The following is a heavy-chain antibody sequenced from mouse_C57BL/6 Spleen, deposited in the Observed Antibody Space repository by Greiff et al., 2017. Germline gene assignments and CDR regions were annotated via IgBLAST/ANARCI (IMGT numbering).Heavy chain of an antibody. D-gene: IGHD1-1*02. Sequence: VQLQQSGPALVKPAPSVKISCKASGYSFTDYNMNWVKQSNGKSLAWIGVINPNYGTTSYNQTFKGKATLTVDQSSSTAYMQRNTLTSDDYAGDGSYARVSMDYWGQGTSVTVSS. V-gene: IGHV1-39*01. J-gene: IGHJ4*01. CDR2: INPNYGTT. CDR3: YARVSMDY. CDR1: GYSFTDYN.